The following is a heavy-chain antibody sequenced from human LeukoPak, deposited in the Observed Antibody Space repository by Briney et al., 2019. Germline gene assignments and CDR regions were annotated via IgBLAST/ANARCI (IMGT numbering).Heavy chain of an antibody. J-gene: IGHJ4*02. CDR3: AKDSYDTSI. CDR2: IYSGGST. CDR1: RFTVSSNY. D-gene: IGHD3-22*01. Sequence: GGSLRLSCAASRFTVSSNYMTWVRQAAGKGLEWVSVIYSGGSTYYADSVKGRFTISRDNSKNTLYLQINSLRAEDTAVYYCAKDSYDTSIWGQGTLVTVSA. V-gene: IGHV3-66*01.